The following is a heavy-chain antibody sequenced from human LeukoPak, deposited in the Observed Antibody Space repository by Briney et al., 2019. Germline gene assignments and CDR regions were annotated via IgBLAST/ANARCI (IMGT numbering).Heavy chain of an antibody. CDR3: ARNQRSGSSYYYYYMDV. J-gene: IGHJ6*03. CDR2: ISGNNDYI. Sequence: PGGSLRLSCAASGFTFSSFSMNWVRQAPGKGLEWVSSISGNNDYIYYADSVKGRFTISRDNAKNSLYLQLNSLRAEDTAVYYCARNQRSGSSYYYYYMDVWGKGTRSPSP. D-gene: IGHD3-3*01. CDR1: GFTFSSFS. V-gene: IGHV3-21*01.